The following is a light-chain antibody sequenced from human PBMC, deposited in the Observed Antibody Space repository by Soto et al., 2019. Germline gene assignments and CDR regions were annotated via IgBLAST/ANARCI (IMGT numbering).Light chain of an antibody. CDR3: QQYYITPFT. CDR1: QSLLYSSKNKNY. J-gene: IGKJ3*01. V-gene: IGKV4-1*01. Sequence: DIVMTQSPDSLAVSLGERATINCKSSQSLLYSSKNKNYLAWYQHKPGQPPKLLIYWASTRESGVPDRFSGSGSGTDFTLTISSLQAEDVAVYYCQQYYITPFTFGPGTKVDI. CDR2: WAS.